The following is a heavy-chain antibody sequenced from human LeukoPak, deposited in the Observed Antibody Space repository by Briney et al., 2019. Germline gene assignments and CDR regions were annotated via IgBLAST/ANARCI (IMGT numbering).Heavy chain of an antibody. CDR3: ARGPEAIVVVPAAHFDY. CDR2: IYHSGST. Sequence: PSQTLSLTCTISGGSISSGGYYWSWIRQPPGKGLEWIGYIYHSGSTYYNPSLKSRVTISVDRSKNQFSLKLSSVTAADTAVYYCARGPEAIVVVPAAHFDYWGQGTLGTVSS. V-gene: IGHV4-30-2*01. J-gene: IGHJ4*02. D-gene: IGHD2-2*01. CDR1: GGSISSGGYY.